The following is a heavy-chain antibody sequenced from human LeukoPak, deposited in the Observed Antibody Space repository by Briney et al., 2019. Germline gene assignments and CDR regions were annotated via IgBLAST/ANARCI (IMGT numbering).Heavy chain of an antibody. Sequence: GGSLRLSCAASGFTLTDYYMSWIRQAPGKGLEWVSYISSSGDTIYYADSVKGRFTISRDNAKNSLYLQMNSLRAEDMAVYYCATNDGYNYYFDYWGQGTLVTVSS. J-gene: IGHJ4*02. CDR3: ATNDGYNYYFDY. V-gene: IGHV3-11*01. CDR1: GFTLTDYY. CDR2: ISSSGDTI. D-gene: IGHD5-24*01.